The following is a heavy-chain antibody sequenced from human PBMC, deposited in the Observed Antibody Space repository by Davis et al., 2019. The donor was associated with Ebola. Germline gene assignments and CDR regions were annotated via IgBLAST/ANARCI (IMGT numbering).Heavy chain of an antibody. CDR3: ARAQYFYDSSGYVFDY. CDR2: LYSGDTT. CDR1: GGSINAYY. D-gene: IGHD3-22*01. V-gene: IGHV3-53*01. Sequence: PSETLSLTCTLSGGSINAYYWTWVRQAPGKGLEWVSLLYSGDTTYYADSVKGRFVASRDNSNNMLYLRMNGLTAEDTAVYYCARAQYFYDSSGYVFDYWGQGTLVTVAS. J-gene: IGHJ4*02.